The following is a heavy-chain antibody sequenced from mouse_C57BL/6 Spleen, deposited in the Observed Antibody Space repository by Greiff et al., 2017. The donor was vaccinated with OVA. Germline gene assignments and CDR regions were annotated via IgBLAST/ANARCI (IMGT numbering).Heavy chain of an antibody. CDR1: GYAFSSSW. V-gene: IGHV1-82*01. J-gene: IGHJ3*01. Sequence: QVQLQQSGPELVKPGASVKISCKASGYAFSSSWMNWVKQRPGKGLEWIGRIYPGDGGTNYNGKFKGKATLTADKSSSTAYMQLSSLTSEDSAVYFCAPTGTFAYWGQGTLVTVSA. D-gene: IGHD4-1*02. CDR3: APTGTFAY. CDR2: IYPGDGGT.